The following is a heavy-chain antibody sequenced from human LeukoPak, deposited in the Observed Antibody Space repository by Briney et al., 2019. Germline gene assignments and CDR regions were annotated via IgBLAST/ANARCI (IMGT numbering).Heavy chain of an antibody. CDR1: GFTFDDYA. Sequence: PGGSLRLSCAAPGFTFDDYAMHWVRQAPGKGLECVSGISWNSGSIGYADSVKGRFTISRDNAKNSLYLQMNSLRAEDTALYYCAKEGGRFGFDIWGQGTMVTVSS. J-gene: IGHJ3*02. D-gene: IGHD3-10*01. CDR2: ISWNSGSI. V-gene: IGHV3-9*01. CDR3: AKEGGRFGFDI.